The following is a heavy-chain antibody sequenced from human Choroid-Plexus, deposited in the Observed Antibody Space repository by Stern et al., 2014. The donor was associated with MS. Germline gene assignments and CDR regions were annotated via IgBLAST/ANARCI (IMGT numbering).Heavy chain of an antibody. Sequence: QLQLQESGPGLVKPSETLSLTCTVSGGPISSSSYYWGWIRQPPGKGLEWIGTIHYTGSTKYNPSLTSRVPFSVEISRHQFSLKLGSVTAADTAVYYCASWVGARRRRFDYWGQGTLVTVSS. CDR2: IHYTGST. V-gene: IGHV4-39*01. D-gene: IGHD1-26*01. CDR1: GGPISSSSYY. J-gene: IGHJ4*02. CDR3: ASWVGARRRRFDY.